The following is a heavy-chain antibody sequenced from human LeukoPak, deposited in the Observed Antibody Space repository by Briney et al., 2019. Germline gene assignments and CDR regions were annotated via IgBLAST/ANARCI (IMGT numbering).Heavy chain of an antibody. V-gene: IGHV4-30-4*01. J-gene: IGHJ5*02. CDR3: ARPYYYDSRIDP. Sequence: SETLSLTCTVSGVSISSGDYCWGWLRQPPGKGLEWIAYMYYSGSTYYNPSLKSRITMTANTAKNQLSLKLSSVTAADTAVYYCARPYYYDSRIDPWGQGILVTVSS. CDR2: MYYSGST. CDR1: GVSISSGDYC. D-gene: IGHD3-22*01.